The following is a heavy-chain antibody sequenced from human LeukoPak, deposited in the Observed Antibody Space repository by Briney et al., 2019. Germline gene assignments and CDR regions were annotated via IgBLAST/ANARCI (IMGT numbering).Heavy chain of an antibody. CDR2: ISGSGGGT. CDR3: AKGGVDTAMDFDY. CDR1: GFTFSTS. Sequence: GGSLRLSCAASGFTFSTSMSWVRQAPGKGLEWVSAISGSGGGTYYADSVKGRFTISRDSSKNTLHLQMNSLRAEDTAVYYCAKGGVDTAMDFDYWGQGTLVTVSS. V-gene: IGHV3-23*01. J-gene: IGHJ4*02. D-gene: IGHD5-18*01.